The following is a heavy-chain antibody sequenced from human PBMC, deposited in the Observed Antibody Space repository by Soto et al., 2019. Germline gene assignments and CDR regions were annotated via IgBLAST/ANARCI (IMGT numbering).Heavy chain of an antibody. D-gene: IGHD2-2*01. V-gene: IGHV3-33*01. Sequence: QVQLVESGGGVVQPGRSLRLSCAASGFTFSSYGMHWVRQAPGKGLEWVAVIWYDGSNKYYADSVKGRFTISRDNSKNTLYLQMNSLRAEDTAVYYCARDYLVVPTRVLDYLGQGTLVTVSS. CDR2: IWYDGSNK. J-gene: IGHJ4*02. CDR3: ARDYLVVPTRVLDY. CDR1: GFTFSSYG.